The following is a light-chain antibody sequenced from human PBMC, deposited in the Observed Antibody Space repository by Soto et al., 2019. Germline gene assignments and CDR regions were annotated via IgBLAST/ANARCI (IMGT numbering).Light chain of an antibody. CDR3: QHYNSYSEA. J-gene: IGKJ1*01. V-gene: IGKV1-8*01. CDR2: AAS. Sequence: AIRMTQSPSSLSASTGDRVTITCRASQGISSYLAWYQQKPGKAPKLLIYAASGLGSGVPSRFSGSGSGTEFTLTISSLQPDDFATYYCQHYNSYSEAFGQGTKVDIK. CDR1: QGISSY.